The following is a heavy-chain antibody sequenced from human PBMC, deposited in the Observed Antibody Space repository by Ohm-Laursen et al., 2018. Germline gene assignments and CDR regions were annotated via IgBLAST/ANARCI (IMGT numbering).Heavy chain of an antibody. J-gene: IGHJ4*02. D-gene: IGHD2/OR15-2a*01. CDR3: ARRRSMDY. CDR1: GFTFNDYA. Sequence: SSLRLFCSASGFTFNDYAMHWVRQAPGKGLEWVSGIGGNSVSIGYADSVKGRFTISRDNAKNSLYLQMNSLRAEDTALYYCARRRSMDYWGQGTLVTVSS. CDR2: IGGNSVSI. V-gene: IGHV3-9*01.